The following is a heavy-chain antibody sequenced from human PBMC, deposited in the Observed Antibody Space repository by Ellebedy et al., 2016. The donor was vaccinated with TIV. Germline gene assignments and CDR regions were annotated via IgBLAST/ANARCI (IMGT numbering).Heavy chain of an antibody. CDR3: ATNCGGDCYSLWVY. CDR1: GFTFSSYW. Sequence: GESLKISXAASGFTFSSYWMSWVRQVPGKGLEWVANIKQDGSEKNYVDSVKGRFTISRDNGKNSLYLQMNSLRAEDTAVYYCATNCGGDCYSLWVYWGQGTLVTVSS. CDR2: IKQDGSEK. D-gene: IGHD2-21*02. V-gene: IGHV3-7*01. J-gene: IGHJ4*02.